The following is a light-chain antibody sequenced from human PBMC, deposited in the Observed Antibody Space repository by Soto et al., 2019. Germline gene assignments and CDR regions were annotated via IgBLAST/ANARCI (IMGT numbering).Light chain of an antibody. V-gene: IGLV1-40*01. CDR2: GNS. CDR3: QSYDSSLSGYV. J-gene: IGLJ1*01. CDR1: SSNIGAGYD. Sequence: QSVLTQPPSVSGAPGQWVTISCTGSSSNIGAGYDVHWYQHLPGTAPKLLIYGNSNRPSGVPDRFSGSKSGTSASLAITGLQAEDEADYYCQSYDSSLSGYVFGTGTKVTVL.